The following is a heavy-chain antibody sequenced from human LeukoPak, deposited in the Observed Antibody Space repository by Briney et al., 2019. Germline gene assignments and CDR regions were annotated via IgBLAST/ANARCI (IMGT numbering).Heavy chain of an antibody. CDR1: GGSFSGYY. CDR3: ARSRGVKDY. CDR2: INHSGST. D-gene: IGHD3-10*01. V-gene: IGHV4-34*01. Sequence: PSETLSLTCAVYGGSFSGYYWSWIRQPPGKGLEWIGEINHSGSTNYNPSLKSRVTISVDTSKNQFSLKLSSVTAADTAVYYCARSRGVKDYWGQGTLVTVSS. J-gene: IGHJ4*02.